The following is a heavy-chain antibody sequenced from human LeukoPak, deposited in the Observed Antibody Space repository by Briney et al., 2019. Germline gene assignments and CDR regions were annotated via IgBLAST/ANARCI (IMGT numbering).Heavy chain of an antibody. J-gene: IGHJ4*02. CDR3: ARDRYYYDTSGYYYDIFDY. CDR2: IYASGST. D-gene: IGHD3-22*01. Sequence: SETLSLTCAVYGGSFSGYYWSWIRQPPGKGLEWIGRIYASGSTNYNPSLKSRVTMSVDTSKNQFSLKLTSVTAADTAVYYCARDRYYYDTSGYYYDIFDYWGQGTLVTVSS. CDR1: GGSFSGYY. V-gene: IGHV4-59*10.